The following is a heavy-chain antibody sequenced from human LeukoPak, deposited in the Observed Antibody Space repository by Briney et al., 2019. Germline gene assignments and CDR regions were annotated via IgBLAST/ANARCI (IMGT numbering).Heavy chain of an antibody. V-gene: IGHV3-30*02. Sequence: GGSLRLSCAASGFTFSSYGMHWVRQAPGKGLEWVAFIRYDGSNKYYADSVKGRFTISRDNSKNTLYLQMNSLRAEDTAVYYCANDEDYGSGNIFDYWGQGTLVTVSS. CDR2: IRYDGSNK. CDR3: ANDEDYGSGNIFDY. CDR1: GFTFSSYG. D-gene: IGHD3-10*01. J-gene: IGHJ4*02.